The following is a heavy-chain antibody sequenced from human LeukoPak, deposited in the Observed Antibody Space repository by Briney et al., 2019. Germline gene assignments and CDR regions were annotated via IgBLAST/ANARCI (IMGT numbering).Heavy chain of an antibody. CDR3: ARGVGYCSSTSCYEWAVDY. CDR2: IYYSGST. V-gene: IGHV4-39*01. J-gene: IGHJ4*02. Sequence: SETLSLTCTVSGGSISSSSYYWGWIRQPPGKGLEWIGCIYYSGSTYYNPSLKSRVTISVDTSKNQFSLKLSSVTAADTAVYYCARGVGYCSSTSCYEWAVDYWGQGTLVTVSS. CDR1: GGSISSSSYY. D-gene: IGHD2-2*01.